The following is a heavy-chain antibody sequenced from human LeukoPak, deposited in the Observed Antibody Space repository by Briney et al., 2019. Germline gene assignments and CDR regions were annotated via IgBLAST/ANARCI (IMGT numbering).Heavy chain of an antibody. CDR3: AKARVTSMLRGVITYYFDY. V-gene: IGHV3-43D*03. D-gene: IGHD3-10*01. J-gene: IGHJ4*02. CDR2: ISWDGGST. Sequence: GGSLRLSCAASGFTFDDYAMHWVRQAPGKGLEWVSLISWDGGSTYYADSVKGRFTISRDNSKNSLYLQMNSLRAEDTAVYYCAKARVTSMLRGVITYYFDYWGQGALVTVSS. CDR1: GFTFDDYA.